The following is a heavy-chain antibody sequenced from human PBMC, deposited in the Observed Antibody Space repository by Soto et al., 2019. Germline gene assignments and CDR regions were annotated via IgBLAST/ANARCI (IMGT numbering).Heavy chain of an antibody. CDR2: IIPIFGTA. J-gene: IGHJ6*02. D-gene: IGHD3-22*01. Sequence: QVQLVQSGAEVKKPGSSVKVSCKASGGTFSSYAISWVRQAPGQGLEWMGGIIPIFGTANYAQKFQGRVKITADESTSTAYMELSSLRSEDTAVYYCASLYYDSSGYYYAADYSYGMDVWGQGTTVTVSS. CDR1: GGTFSSYA. CDR3: ASLYYDSSGYYYAADYSYGMDV. V-gene: IGHV1-69*01.